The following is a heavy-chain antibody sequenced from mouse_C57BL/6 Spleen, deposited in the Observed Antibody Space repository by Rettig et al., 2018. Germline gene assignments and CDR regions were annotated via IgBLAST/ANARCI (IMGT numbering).Heavy chain of an antibody. Sequence: QVQLQQPGAELVMPGASVKLSCKASGYTFTSYWMHWVKQRPGQGLEWIGEIDPSDSYTNYNQKFKGKSTLTVDKSSSTAYMQLSSLTSEDSAVYYCARPYDYDGGFAYWGQGTLVTVSA. CDR2: IDPSDSYT. D-gene: IGHD2-4*01. J-gene: IGHJ3*01. CDR3: ARPYDYDGGFAY. CDR1: GYTFTSYW. V-gene: IGHV1-69*01.